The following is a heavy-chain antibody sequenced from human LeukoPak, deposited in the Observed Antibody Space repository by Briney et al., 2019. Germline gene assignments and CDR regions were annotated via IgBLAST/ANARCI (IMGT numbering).Heavy chain of an antibody. CDR2: ISSSSSYI. CDR3: ARGRGGRFDY. J-gene: IGHJ4*02. Sequence: GGSLRLSCAASGFTFSSHSMNWVRQAPGKGLEWVSSISSSSSYIYYADSVKGRFTISRDNAKNSLYLQMNSLRAEDTAVYYCARGRGGRFDYWGQGTLVTVSS. D-gene: IGHD3-10*01. V-gene: IGHV3-21*01. CDR1: GFTFSSHS.